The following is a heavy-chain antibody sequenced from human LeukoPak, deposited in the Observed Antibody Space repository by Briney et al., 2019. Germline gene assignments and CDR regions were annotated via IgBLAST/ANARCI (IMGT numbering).Heavy chain of an antibody. CDR3: SRGDDYGDYGRD. CDR1: GFTFSSDW. V-gene: IGHV3-74*01. CDR2: INSDGSST. J-gene: IGHJ4*02. Sequence: GGSLRLSCAASGFTFSSDWMHWVRQAQGKGLVWVSRINSDGSSTSYADSVKGRFTISRDNAKNTLYLEMNSLRAEDTAVYYCSRGDDYGDYGRDWGQGTLVTVSS. D-gene: IGHD4-17*01.